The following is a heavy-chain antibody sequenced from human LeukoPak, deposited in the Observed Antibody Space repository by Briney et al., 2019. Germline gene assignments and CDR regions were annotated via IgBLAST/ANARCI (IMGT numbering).Heavy chain of an antibody. CDR2: INHSGST. Sequence: SETLSLTCAVYGGSFSGYYWSWIRQPPGKGLEWIGEINHSGSTNYNPSLKSRVTISVDTSKNQFSLKLSSVTAADTAVYYCAREGYYGSGSYYENWGQGTLVTVSS. D-gene: IGHD3-10*01. CDR1: GGSFSGYY. J-gene: IGHJ4*02. V-gene: IGHV4-34*01. CDR3: AREGYYGSGSYYEN.